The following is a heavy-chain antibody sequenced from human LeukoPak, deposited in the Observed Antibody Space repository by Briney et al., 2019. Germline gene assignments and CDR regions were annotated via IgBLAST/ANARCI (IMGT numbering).Heavy chain of an antibody. D-gene: IGHD3-3*02. Sequence: ASVKVSCRASGYTFTGYYMHWVRQAPGQGLEWMGWINPNSGGTNYAQKFQGRVAMTRDTSISTAYMELSRLRSDDTAVYYCASPQHFDGAFDIWGQGTMVTVSS. CDR2: INPNSGGT. V-gene: IGHV1-2*02. J-gene: IGHJ3*02. CDR3: ASPQHFDGAFDI. CDR1: GYTFTGYY.